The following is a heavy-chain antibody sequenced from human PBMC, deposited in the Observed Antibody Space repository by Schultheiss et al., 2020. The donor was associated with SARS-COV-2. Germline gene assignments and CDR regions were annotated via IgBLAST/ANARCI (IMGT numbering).Heavy chain of an antibody. J-gene: IGHJ4*02. CDR1: GGTFSSYA. CDR3: AKQYSSGPPDFDY. CDR2: ISAYNGNT. D-gene: IGHD6-19*01. V-gene: IGHV1-18*01. Sequence: ASVKVSCKASGGTFSSYAISWVRQAPGQGLEWMGRISAYNGNTNYAQKLQGRVTMTEDTSTDTAYMELSSLRAEDTAVYYCAKQYSSGPPDFDYWGQGTLVTVSS.